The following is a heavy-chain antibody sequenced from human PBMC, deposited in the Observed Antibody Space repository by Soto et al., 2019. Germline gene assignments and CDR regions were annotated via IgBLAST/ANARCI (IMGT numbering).Heavy chain of an antibody. V-gene: IGHV4-4*02. J-gene: IGHJ6*02. CDR2: IYHSGST. D-gene: IGHD3-10*01. Sequence: SETLSLTCAVSGGSISSSNWWSWVRQPPGKGLEWIGEIYHSGSTNYNPSLKSRVTISVDKSKNQFSLKLNSVTPEDTAVYYCASVFVYYYYAMDVWGQGTTVTVSS. CDR3: ASVFVYYYYAMDV. CDR1: GGSISSSNW.